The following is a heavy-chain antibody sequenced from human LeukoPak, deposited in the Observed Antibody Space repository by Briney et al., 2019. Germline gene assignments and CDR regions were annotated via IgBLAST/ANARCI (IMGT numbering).Heavy chain of an antibody. Sequence: GGSLRLSCAASGFTFSSYAMSWVRQAPGKGLEWVAVAYGDGSSQYYADSVKGRFSISKDISKNTLSLQMNSLRAEDTEVYSCATGGNFYYSHWGQGTLVTVSS. V-gene: IGHV3-23*03. CDR2: AYGDGSSQ. D-gene: IGHD4-11*01. CDR1: GFTFSSYA. J-gene: IGHJ1*01. CDR3: ATGGNFYYSH.